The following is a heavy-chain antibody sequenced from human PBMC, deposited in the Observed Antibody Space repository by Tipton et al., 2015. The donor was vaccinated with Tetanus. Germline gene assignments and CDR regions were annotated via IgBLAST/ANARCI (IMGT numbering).Heavy chain of an antibody. J-gene: IGHJ6*02. CDR3: AKDTGVTPHYGMDV. D-gene: IGHD2-21*02. CDR2: ISWNSGSV. Sequence: SLRLSCAASGFTFSSFGMTWVRQAPGKGLEWVSGISWNSGSVGYADSVKGRFTISRDNAKNSLYLQMNSLRAEDTALYYCAKDTGVTPHYGMDVWGQGTTVTVSS. V-gene: IGHV3-9*01. CDR1: GFTFSSFG.